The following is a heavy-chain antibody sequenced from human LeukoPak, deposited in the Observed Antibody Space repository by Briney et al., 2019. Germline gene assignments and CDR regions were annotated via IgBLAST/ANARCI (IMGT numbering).Heavy chain of an antibody. CDR1: GFTFSSYA. D-gene: IGHD1-26*01. CDR2: ISGSGGST. V-gene: IGHV3-23*01. J-gene: IGHJ4*02. Sequence: QTGGSLRLSCAASGFTFSSYAMSWVRQAPGKGLEWVSGISGSGGSTYYAGSVKGRFTISRDNSKNTLYLQMNSLRADDTAVYYCARGHSGSYLGDYWGQGTLVTVSS. CDR3: ARGHSGSYLGDY.